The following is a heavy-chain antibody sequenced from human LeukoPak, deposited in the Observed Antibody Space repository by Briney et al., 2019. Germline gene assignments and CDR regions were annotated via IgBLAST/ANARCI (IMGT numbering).Heavy chain of an antibody. CDR1: GGTXSSYA. CDR3: ARGAYDSSGYPEDAFDI. D-gene: IGHD3-22*01. V-gene: IGHV1-69*13. Sequence: SVKVFCKASGGTXSSYAISWVRQAPGQGLEWMGGIIPIFGTANYAQKFQGRVTITADESTSTAYMELSSLRSEDTAVYYCARGAYDSSGYPEDAFDIWGQGTMVTVSS. J-gene: IGHJ3*02. CDR2: IIPIFGTA.